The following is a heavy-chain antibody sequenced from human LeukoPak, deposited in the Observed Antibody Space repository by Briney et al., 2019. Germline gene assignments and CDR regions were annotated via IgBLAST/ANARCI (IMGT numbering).Heavy chain of an antibody. CDR1: GGSISSYY. V-gene: IGHV4-59*01. D-gene: IGHD4-23*01. J-gene: IGHJ4*02. Sequence: PSETLSLTCTVSGGSISSYYWSWIRQPPGKGLEWIGYIYYSGSTNYNPSLKSRVTISVDTSKNQFSLKLSSVTAADTAVYYCARTYGGQFDYWGQGTLVTVSS. CDR3: ARTYGGQFDY. CDR2: IYYSGST.